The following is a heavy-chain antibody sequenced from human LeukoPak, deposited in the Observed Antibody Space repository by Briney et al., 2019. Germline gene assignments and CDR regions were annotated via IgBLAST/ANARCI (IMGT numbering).Heavy chain of an antibody. CDR2: ISYDGSNK. J-gene: IGHJ4*02. Sequence: GGSLRLSCAASGFTFSSYGMHWVRQAPGKGLEWVAVISYDGSNKYYADSVKARFTISRDNSKNTLYLQMNSLRAEDTAVYYCAKDRSSSVIDYWGQGTLVTVSS. CDR3: AKDRSSSVIDY. D-gene: IGHD6-6*01. V-gene: IGHV3-30*18. CDR1: GFTFSSYG.